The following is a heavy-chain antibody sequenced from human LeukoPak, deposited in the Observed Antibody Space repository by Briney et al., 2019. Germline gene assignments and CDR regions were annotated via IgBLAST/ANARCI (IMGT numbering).Heavy chain of an antibody. CDR3: ARDPSNWGLGAFDI. V-gene: IGHV3-7*01. CDR1: GLTFSSYW. CDR2: IKQDGSEK. J-gene: IGHJ3*02. Sequence: PGGSLRLSCTVSGLTFSSYWMSWVRQAPGKGLEWVANIKQDGSEKYYVDSVKGRFTISRDNAKNSLYLQMNSLRAEDTAEYYCARDPSNWGLGAFDIWGQGTMVTVSS. D-gene: IGHD7-27*01.